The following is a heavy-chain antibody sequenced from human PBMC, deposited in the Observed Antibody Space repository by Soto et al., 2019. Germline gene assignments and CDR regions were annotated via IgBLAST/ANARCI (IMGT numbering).Heavy chain of an antibody. CDR2: IYYSGST. V-gene: IGHV4-59*01. D-gene: IGHD3-22*01. Sequence: SETLSLTCTVSGGSISSYYWSWIRQPPGKGLEWIGYIYYSGSTNYNPSLKSRVTISVDTSKNQFSLKLSSVTAADTAVYYCAREGNYYDSSGYYFDYWGQGTLVTVSS. CDR3: AREGNYYDSSGYYFDY. J-gene: IGHJ4*02. CDR1: GGSISSYY.